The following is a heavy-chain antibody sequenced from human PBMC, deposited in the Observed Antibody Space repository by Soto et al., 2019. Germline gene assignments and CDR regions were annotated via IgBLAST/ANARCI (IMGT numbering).Heavy chain of an antibody. CDR3: ARETPENSFDI. Sequence: QVQLVESGGGLVKPGGSLRLSCAASGFIFGDYYMTWIRQTPGKGLEWLSSISSSGGGTYYADSLKGRFTISRDNAKNSLYLQMNSLKAEDTAVYYCARETPENSFDIWGQGTMVTVSS. CDR1: GFIFGDYY. V-gene: IGHV3-11*01. CDR2: ISSSGGGT. J-gene: IGHJ3*02.